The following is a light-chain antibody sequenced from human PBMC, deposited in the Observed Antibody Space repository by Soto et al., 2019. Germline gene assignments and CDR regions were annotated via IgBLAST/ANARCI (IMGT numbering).Light chain of an antibody. CDR2: AAS. J-gene: IGKJ4*01. Sequence: DIQMTQSPSSLSASVGDRVTITCRASQSISTHLNWYQQKPGKAPNLLIYAASSLQSGVPSRFSGSGSETDFTLTISSLQPEDFATYFCQQSYITPAGFGGGTKVEIK. V-gene: IGKV1-39*01. CDR3: QQSYITPAG. CDR1: QSISTH.